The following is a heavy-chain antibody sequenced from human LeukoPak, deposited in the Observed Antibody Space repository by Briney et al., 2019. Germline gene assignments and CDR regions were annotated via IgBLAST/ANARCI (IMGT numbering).Heavy chain of an antibody. CDR2: ISSSGNTV. V-gene: IGHV3-11*01. J-gene: IGHJ3*02. CDR1: GFTFSDYD. D-gene: IGHD3-10*01. Sequence: GGSLRLSCVVSGFTFSDYDMTWLRQAPGKGLEWVSHISSSGNTVYYADSVKGRFTVSRDNAKNSLFLQVDSLRAEDTAVYYCARQALFTVRGLISAFDIWGQGTKVTVSS. CDR3: ARQALFTVRGLISAFDI.